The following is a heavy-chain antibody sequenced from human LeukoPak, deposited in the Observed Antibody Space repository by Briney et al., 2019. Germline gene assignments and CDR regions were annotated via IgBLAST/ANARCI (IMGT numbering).Heavy chain of an antibody. CDR3: ATVYYGGNSLFFDY. CDR1: GYALTELS. J-gene: IGHJ4*02. D-gene: IGHD4-23*01. V-gene: IGHV1-24*01. Sequence: ASVKVSCKVSGYALTELSMHWVRQAPGKGLEWMGGFDPEDGETIYAQKFQGRVTMTEDTSTDTAHMELSSLRSEDTAVYYCATVYYGGNSLFFDYWGQGTLVTVSS. CDR2: FDPEDGET.